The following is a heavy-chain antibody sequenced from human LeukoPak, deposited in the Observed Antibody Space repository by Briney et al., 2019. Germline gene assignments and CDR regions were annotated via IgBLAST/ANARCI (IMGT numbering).Heavy chain of an antibody. V-gene: IGHV3-21*01. D-gene: IGHD6-13*01. J-gene: IGHJ4*02. Sequence: GGSLRLSCAASGFTFSSYSMNWVRQAPGKGLEWVSSISRSGRHIYFADSVKGRFTISRDNAKNSLSLQMNSLRAEDTAVYYCAKGGFYSNSPFDYWGQGTLVTVSS. CDR3: AKGGFYSNSPFDY. CDR1: GFTFSSYS. CDR2: ISRSGRHI.